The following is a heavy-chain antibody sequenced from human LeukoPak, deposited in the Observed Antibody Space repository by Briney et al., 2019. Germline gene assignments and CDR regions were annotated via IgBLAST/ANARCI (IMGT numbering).Heavy chain of an antibody. CDR1: GGSISSYY. CDR3: ARDGFYYHYYMDV. J-gene: IGHJ6*03. CDR2: IYTSGGA. V-gene: IGHV4-4*07. Sequence: SETLSLTCAVPGGSISSYYWSWIRQPAGRGLERIGRIYTSGGANSSPSLKSRVTVSIDTSKNQFSLRLTSVTAADTAVYYCARDGFYYHYYMDVWGEGTTVTVSS. D-gene: IGHD1-14*01.